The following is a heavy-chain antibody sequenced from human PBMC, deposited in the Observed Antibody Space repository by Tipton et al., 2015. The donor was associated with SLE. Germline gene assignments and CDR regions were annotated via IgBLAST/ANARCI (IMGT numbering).Heavy chain of an antibody. CDR3: ARDLTGAGTFDY. D-gene: IGHD1-1*01. CDR1: GYTFTNCG. V-gene: IGHV1-18*01. J-gene: IGHJ4*02. Sequence: QSGPEVKKPGASVKVSCKASGYTFTNCGISWVRQAPGQGLEWLGWISTYNGNADYAQKVQGRVTMTTDTSTSTAYMELRSLRFNDTASYFCARDLTGAGTFDYWDQGTLVSVSS. CDR2: ISTYNGNA.